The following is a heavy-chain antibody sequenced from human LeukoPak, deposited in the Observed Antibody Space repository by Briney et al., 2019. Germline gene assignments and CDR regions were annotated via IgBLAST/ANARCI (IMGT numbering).Heavy chain of an antibody. Sequence: GESLKISCKGSGYSFTSYWIGWVRQMPGKGLEWMGIIYPGDSDTRYSPSFQGQVTISDDKSISTAYLQWSSLKASDTAMFFCARPRAQHPPHFDYWGQGTLVTVSS. V-gene: IGHV5-51*01. J-gene: IGHJ4*02. CDR3: ARPRAQHPPHFDY. D-gene: IGHD6-13*01. CDR2: IYPGDSDT. CDR1: GYSFTSYW.